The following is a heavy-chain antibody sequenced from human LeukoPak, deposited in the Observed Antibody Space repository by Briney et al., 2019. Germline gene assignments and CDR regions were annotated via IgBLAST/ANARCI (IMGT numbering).Heavy chain of an antibody. Sequence: SETLSLTCTVSGGSISSYYWSWIRQPPGKGLEWVGYIYNSGSTNYNPSLKSRVTISVDTSKKQFSLRLSSVTAADTAVYYCAREGGDYAGRENWFDPWGQGTLVTVSS. J-gene: IGHJ5*02. CDR3: AREGGDYAGRENWFDP. CDR2: IYNSGST. V-gene: IGHV4-59*01. D-gene: IGHD4-17*01. CDR1: GGSISSYY.